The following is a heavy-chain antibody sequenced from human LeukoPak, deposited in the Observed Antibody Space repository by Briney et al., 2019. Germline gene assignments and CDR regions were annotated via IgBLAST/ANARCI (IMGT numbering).Heavy chain of an antibody. Sequence: SQTLSLTCTVSGGSISSGSYYWTWIRQPAGKGLEWIGRIYTSGSTNYNPSLMSRVTISVDTSKNQFSLKLSSVTAADTAVYYCATKIGYCSTTSCPDDAFDVWGQGTMVTVSS. V-gene: IGHV4-61*02. CDR1: GGSISSGSYY. CDR2: IYTSGST. CDR3: ATKIGYCSTTSCPDDAFDV. D-gene: IGHD2-2*01. J-gene: IGHJ3*01.